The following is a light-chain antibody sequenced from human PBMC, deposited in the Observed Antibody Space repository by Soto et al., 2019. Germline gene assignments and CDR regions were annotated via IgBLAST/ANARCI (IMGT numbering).Light chain of an antibody. V-gene: IGLV1-44*01. CDR1: SSNIGSNT. CDR3: AVWDDSLNGVV. Sequence: QSVLTQPPSASGTPGQRVTISCSGSSSNIGSNTVNWYQQLPGTAPKLFIYSNNQRPSGVPDRFSGSKSGTSASLAISGLHSEDEADYYCAVWDDSLNGVVFGGGPKLTVL. CDR2: SNN. J-gene: IGLJ2*01.